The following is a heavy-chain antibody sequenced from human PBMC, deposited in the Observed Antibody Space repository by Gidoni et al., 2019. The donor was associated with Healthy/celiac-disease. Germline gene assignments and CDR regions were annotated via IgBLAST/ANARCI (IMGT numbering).Heavy chain of an antibody. CDR1: GFTCDDYA. CDR2: ISWNSGSI. Sequence: EVQLVESGGGLVQPGRSLRLSCAASGFTCDDYAMHWVRQAPGKGLEWVSGISWNSGSIGYADSVKGRFTISRDNAKNSLYLQMNSLRAEDTALYYCAKDRGRTTMVTPPGVRVRYYGMDVWGQGTTVTVSS. J-gene: IGHJ6*02. V-gene: IGHV3-9*01. D-gene: IGHD3-10*01. CDR3: AKDRGRTTMVTPPGVRVRYYGMDV.